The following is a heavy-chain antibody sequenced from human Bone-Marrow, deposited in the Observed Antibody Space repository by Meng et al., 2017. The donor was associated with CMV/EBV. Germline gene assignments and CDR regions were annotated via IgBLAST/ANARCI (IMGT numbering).Heavy chain of an antibody. CDR2: ISWNSGSI. V-gene: IGHV3-9*03. J-gene: IGHJ6*02. CDR1: GLTFDDYA. CDR3: AKDRTHGTTGGMDV. Sequence: GGPLRFSCAASGLTFDDYAMHWVGQAPGKGLEWYSGISWNSGSIGYAVSVRGRFTISRDNSKNTLYLQMNRLRAEDMALYYCAKDRTHGTTGGMDVWGQGTTVTVSS. D-gene: IGHD1-14*01.